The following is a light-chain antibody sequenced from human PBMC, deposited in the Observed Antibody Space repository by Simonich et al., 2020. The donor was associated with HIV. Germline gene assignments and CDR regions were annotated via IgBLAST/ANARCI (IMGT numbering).Light chain of an antibody. CDR1: PSVLYSPNNKNY. V-gene: IGKV4-1*01. CDR2: WAS. CDR3: QQYYTTPLT. J-gene: IGKJ4*01. Sequence: DIVMTQSPDSLAVSLGERATIHCKSSPSVLYSPNNKNYLAWYQQKPRQPPKLLIYWASTRESGVPDRCSGSGSGTDLTLTISSLQAEDVAVYYCQQYYTTPLTFGGGTKVEIK.